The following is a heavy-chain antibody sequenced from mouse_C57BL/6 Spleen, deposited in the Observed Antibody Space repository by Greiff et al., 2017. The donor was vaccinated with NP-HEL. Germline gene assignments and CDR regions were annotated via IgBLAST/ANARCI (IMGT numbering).Heavy chain of an antibody. J-gene: IGHJ3*01. D-gene: IGHD1-1*01. V-gene: IGHV1-15*01. Sequence: VQGVESGAELVRPGASVTLSCKASGYTFTDYEMHWVKQTPVHGLEWIGAIDPETGGTAYNQKFKGKAILTADKSSSTAYMELRSLTSEDSAVYYCTRPYHYYGSSYGFAYWGQGTLVTVSA. CDR2: IDPETGGT. CDR1: GYTFTDYE. CDR3: TRPYHYYGSSYGFAY.